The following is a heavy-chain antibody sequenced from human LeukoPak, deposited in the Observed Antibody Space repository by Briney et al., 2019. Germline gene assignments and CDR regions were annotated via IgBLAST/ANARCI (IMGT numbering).Heavy chain of an antibody. D-gene: IGHD1-26*01. J-gene: IGHJ6*03. CDR2: IKQDGSGR. CDR1: GFTLSSFW. V-gene: IGHV3-7*01. CDR3: ARQLAGPTGYFYMDV. Sequence: GGSLRLSCAASGFTLSSFWMSWVRQAPGKGLEWVVNIKQDGSGRYYVDSVKGRFTISRDNAQNSLFLQMNSMRAQDTAFYYCARQLAGPTGYFYMDVWGKGTTVTVSS.